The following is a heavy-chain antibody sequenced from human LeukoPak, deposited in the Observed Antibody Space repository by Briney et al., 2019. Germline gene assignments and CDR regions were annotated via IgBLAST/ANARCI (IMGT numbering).Heavy chain of an antibody. Sequence: ASVKVSCKASGYTFTSYYMHWVRQAPGQGLEWMGIINPSGGSTSYAQKFQGRVTMTRDTSISTAYMELSRLRSDDTAVYYCARDGSYPPMVRGAEFDPWGQGTLVTVSS. D-gene: IGHD3-10*01. J-gene: IGHJ5*02. V-gene: IGHV1-46*01. CDR1: GYTFTSYY. CDR3: ARDGSYPPMVRGAEFDP. CDR2: INPSGGST.